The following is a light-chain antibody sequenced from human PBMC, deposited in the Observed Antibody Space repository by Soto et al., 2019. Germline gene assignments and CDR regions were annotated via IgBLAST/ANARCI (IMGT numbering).Light chain of an antibody. CDR1: SSNIGADYD. Sequence: QSVLTQPPSVSGAPGQRVTISCTGSSSNIGADYDVHWYQQVPGTAPKLLIYSNINRPSGVPDRFSGSKSGTSASLAISGLQAEDEADYYCRSYDTSLTVVFGGGTKVTVL. CDR3: RSYDTSLTVV. J-gene: IGLJ2*01. V-gene: IGLV1-40*01. CDR2: SNI.